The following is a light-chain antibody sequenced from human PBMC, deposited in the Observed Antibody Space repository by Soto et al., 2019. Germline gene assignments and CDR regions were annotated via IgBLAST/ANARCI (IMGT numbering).Light chain of an antibody. J-gene: IGKJ1*01. CDR1: QSIGYY. Sequence: EIVLTQSPATLSLSPGERATLSCRASQSIGYYLAWYQEKPGQAPRLLIYDASIRATGIPARFSGSWSGTDFTLTISRLEPEDFAVYYCQQYGSSGTFGQGTKVDI. CDR2: DAS. V-gene: IGKV3-20*01. CDR3: QQYGSSGT.